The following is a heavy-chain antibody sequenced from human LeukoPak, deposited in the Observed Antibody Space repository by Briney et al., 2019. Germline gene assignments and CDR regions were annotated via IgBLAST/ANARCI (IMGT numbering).Heavy chain of an antibody. CDR3: SRRHDYYYHMDV. J-gene: IGHJ6*03. Sequence: SATLSLTCTVSGGSISSSTYYWDWIRQPPGKGLEWIGSIYYTGSTYYNPSLKSRVTISVDTSKNQFSLKLTSVTAADTAVYYCSRRHDYYYHMDVWGKGTTVTVSS. V-gene: IGHV4-39*01. CDR2: IYYTGST. CDR1: GGSISSSTYY.